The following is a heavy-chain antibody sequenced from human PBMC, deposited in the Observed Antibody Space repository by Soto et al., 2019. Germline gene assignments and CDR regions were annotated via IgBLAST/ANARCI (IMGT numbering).Heavy chain of an antibody. CDR1: GGSISSSSYY. D-gene: IGHD5-12*01. CDR2: IYYSGST. CDR3: ARRGWLHRYFDY. V-gene: IGHV4-39*07. J-gene: IGHJ4*02. Sequence: QLQLQESGPGLVKPSETLSLTCTVSGGSISSSSYYWGWIRQPPGKGLEWIGSIYYSGSTNYNPSLKSRVTISVDTSKNQFSLKLSSVTAADTAVYYCARRGWLHRYFDYWGQGTLVTVSS.